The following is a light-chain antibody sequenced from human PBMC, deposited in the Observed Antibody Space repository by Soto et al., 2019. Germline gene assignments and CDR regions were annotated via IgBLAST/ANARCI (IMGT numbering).Light chain of an antibody. V-gene: IGKV1-12*01. CDR2: ASS. CDR3: QQTSSFPLT. Sequence: IKVPKSPSSFFDSVGERVTITCRPSKGFVNCLAWYQQKPGKAPKLLIYASSSFQSGVPSRFSGSGSGTDFTLTISSLQPEDFATYYCQQTSSFPLTFGGGTKVEIK. CDR1: KGFVNC. J-gene: IGKJ4*01.